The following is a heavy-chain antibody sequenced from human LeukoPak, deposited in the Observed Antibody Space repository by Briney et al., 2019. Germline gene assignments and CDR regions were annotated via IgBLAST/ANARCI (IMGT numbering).Heavy chain of an antibody. V-gene: IGHV1-24*01. Sequence: ASVKVSCKVSGYTLTELSMHWVRQAPGKGLEWMGGFDPEDGETIYAQKFQGRVTMTEDTSTDTAYLQWSSLKASDTAMYYCAGPIYYYGAFDYWGQGTLVTVSS. CDR3: AGPIYYYGAFDY. CDR2: FDPEDGET. J-gene: IGHJ4*02. D-gene: IGHD3-10*01. CDR1: GYTLTELS.